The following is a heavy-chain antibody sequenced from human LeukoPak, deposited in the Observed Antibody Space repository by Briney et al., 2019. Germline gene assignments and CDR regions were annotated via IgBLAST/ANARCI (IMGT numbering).Heavy chain of an antibody. CDR2: ISYSGST. J-gene: IGHJ3*02. CDR3: ALRMTNRAIEI. Sequence: PSETLFLTCTVSGDSIRSYNWNWIRQPPGKGLEWIGDISYSGSTNYNPSLKSRVTISVDTSKNELSLKVRSGTAADTAVYYCALRMTNRAIEIWGQGAMVTVSS. V-gene: IGHV4-59*01. D-gene: IGHD2-15*01. CDR1: GDSIRSYN.